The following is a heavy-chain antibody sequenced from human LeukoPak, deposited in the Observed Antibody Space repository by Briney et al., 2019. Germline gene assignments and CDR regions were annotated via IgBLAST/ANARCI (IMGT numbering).Heavy chain of an antibody. CDR1: GFTFSSYW. CDR3: ARVVPAARQYYFDY. CDR2: INTDGSST. Sequence: GGSLRLSCAASGFTFSSYWMHWVRQAPGKGLVWVSRINTDGSSTSYADSVKGRFTISRGNAKNTLYLQMNSLRAEDTAVYYCARVVPAARQYYFDYWGQGTLVTVSS. J-gene: IGHJ4*02. D-gene: IGHD2-2*01. V-gene: IGHV3-74*01.